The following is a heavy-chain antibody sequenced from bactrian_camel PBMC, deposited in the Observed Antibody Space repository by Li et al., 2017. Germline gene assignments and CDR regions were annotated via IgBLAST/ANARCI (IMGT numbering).Heavy chain of an antibody. D-gene: IGHD7*01. V-gene: IGHV3-3*01. CDR1: GGDC. CDR3: AADSRSSLGWWSFRADRYNY. CDR2: NCAGDGRT. Sequence: HVQLVESGGGSTQPGGSMILSCIAGGDCKGWFRQAPGQEREGVAVNCAGDGRTWYAESVKGRFTISRDNAMNTLYLQMNSLKPEDTAMYYCAADSRSSLGWWSFRADRYNYWGQGTQVTVS. J-gene: IGHJ4*01.